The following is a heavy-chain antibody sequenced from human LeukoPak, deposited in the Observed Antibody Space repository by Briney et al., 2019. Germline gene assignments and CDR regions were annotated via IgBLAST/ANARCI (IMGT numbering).Heavy chain of an antibody. CDR2: ISGSGGST. CDR1: GFTFSSYA. D-gene: IGHD2-15*01. Sequence: GGSLRLSCAASGFTFSSYAMSWVRQAPGKELEWVSAISGSGGSTYYADSVKGRFTISRDNSKNTLYLQMNSLRAEDTAVYYCAKDGIGYSRGFDYWGQGTLVTVSS. V-gene: IGHV3-23*01. CDR3: AKDGIGYSRGFDY. J-gene: IGHJ4*02.